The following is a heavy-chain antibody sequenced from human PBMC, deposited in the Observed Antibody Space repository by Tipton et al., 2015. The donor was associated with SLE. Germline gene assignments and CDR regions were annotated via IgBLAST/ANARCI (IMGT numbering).Heavy chain of an antibody. Sequence: SLRLSCAASGFTFSDYWMNWVRQAPGKGLEWLANIKEDGGDRYYVDSVKGRFTISRDNAKNSLYLQMNSLRAEDTAVYYCAREPTTEAFDYWGQGILVTVSS. D-gene: IGHD1-14*01. CDR3: AREPTTEAFDY. CDR2: IKEDGGDR. CDR1: GFTFSDYW. J-gene: IGHJ4*02. V-gene: IGHV3-7*01.